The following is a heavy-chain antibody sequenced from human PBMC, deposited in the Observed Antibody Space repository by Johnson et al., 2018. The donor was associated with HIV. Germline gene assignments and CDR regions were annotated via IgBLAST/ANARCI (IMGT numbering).Heavy chain of an antibody. CDR3: TTARNRLWSSSGWTGFWAFDM. V-gene: IGHV3-20*04. Sequence: VQLVESGGGVVQPGRSLRLSCAASGFTFDDYGMSWVRQAPGKGLEWVSGINWNGGSTGYADSVKGRFTISRDNAKNSLYLQMNSLKTEDTAVYYCTTARNRLWSSSGWTGFWAFDMWGQGTMVTVSS. CDR2: INWNGGST. CDR1: GFTFDDYG. D-gene: IGHD6-19*01. J-gene: IGHJ3*02.